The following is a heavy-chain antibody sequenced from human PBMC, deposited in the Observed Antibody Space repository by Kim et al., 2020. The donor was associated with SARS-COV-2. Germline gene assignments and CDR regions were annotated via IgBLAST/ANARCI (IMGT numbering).Heavy chain of an antibody. J-gene: IGHJ5*02. CDR3: AKDRMVQGLFWFDP. Sequence: ADSVKGRFTISRDNAKNSLYLQMNSLRAEDTALYYCAKDRMVQGLFWFDPWGQGTLVTVSS. D-gene: IGHD3-10*01. V-gene: IGHV3-9*01.